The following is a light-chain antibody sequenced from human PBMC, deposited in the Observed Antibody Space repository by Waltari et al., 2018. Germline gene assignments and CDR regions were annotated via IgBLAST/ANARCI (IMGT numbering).Light chain of an antibody. Sequence: DIVMTQSPDSLAVSLGERATINCKSSQSVLYSSNNKNYLAWYQQKQGQPPKLLIYLASTRESGVPDRFSGSGSGTDFTLTISSLQAEDVAVYYCQQYYSTPPTFGPGTKVDIK. CDR2: LAS. CDR1: QSVLYSSNNKNY. J-gene: IGKJ3*01. V-gene: IGKV4-1*01. CDR3: QQYYSTPPT.